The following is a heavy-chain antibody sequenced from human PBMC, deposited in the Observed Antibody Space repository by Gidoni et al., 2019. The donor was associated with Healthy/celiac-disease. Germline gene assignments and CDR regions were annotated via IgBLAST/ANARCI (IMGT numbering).Heavy chain of an antibody. D-gene: IGHD3-10*01. CDR1: GGSISSGGYS. V-gene: IGHV4-30-2*01. Sequence: QLQLQESGSGLVKPSQTLSLTCAVSGGSISSGGYSWSWIRQPPGKGLEWIGYLYHSGSTYYNPSLKSRVTISVDRSKNQFSLKLSSVTAADTAVYYCARDATMVRGDGLDALDIWGQGTMVTVSS. CDR2: LYHSGST. J-gene: IGHJ3*02. CDR3: ARDATMVRGDGLDALDI.